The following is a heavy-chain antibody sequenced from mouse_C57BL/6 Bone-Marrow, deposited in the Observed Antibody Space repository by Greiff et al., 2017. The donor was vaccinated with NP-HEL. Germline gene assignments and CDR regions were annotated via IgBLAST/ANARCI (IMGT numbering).Heavy chain of an antibody. J-gene: IGHJ1*03. CDR3: ARRVYYYGSSPFYFDV. CDR2: ISSGGSYT. D-gene: IGHD1-1*01. CDR1: GFTFSSYG. V-gene: IGHV5-6*01. Sequence: VQRVESGGDLVKPGGSLKLSCAASGFTFSSYGMSWVRQTPDKRLEWVATISSGGSYTYYPDSVKGRFTISRDNAKNTLYLQMSSLKSEDTAMYYCARRVYYYGSSPFYFDVWGTGTTVTVSS.